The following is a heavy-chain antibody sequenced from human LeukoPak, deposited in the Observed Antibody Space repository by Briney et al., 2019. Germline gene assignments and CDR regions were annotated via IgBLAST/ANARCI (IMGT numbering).Heavy chain of an antibody. V-gene: IGHV1-69*13. CDR1: GGTFSSYA. CDR2: IIPIFGTA. CDR3: ARVGRSVVPGYYYMDV. Sequence: ASVKVSCKASGGTFSSYAISWVRQAPGQGLEWMGGIIPIFGTANYARKFQGRVTITADESTSTAYMELSSLRSEDTAVYYCARVGRSVVPGYYYMDVWGKGTTVTVSS. D-gene: IGHD2-2*01. J-gene: IGHJ6*03.